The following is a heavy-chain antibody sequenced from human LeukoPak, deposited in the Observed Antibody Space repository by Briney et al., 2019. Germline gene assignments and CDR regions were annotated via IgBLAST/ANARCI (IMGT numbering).Heavy chain of an antibody. D-gene: IGHD3-22*01. CDR2: INWNGGST. J-gene: IGHJ4*02. CDR1: GFTFDDYG. V-gene: IGHV3-20*04. Sequence: GGSLRLSCAASGFTFDDYGMSWVRQAPGKGLEWVSGINWNGGSTGYADSVKGRFTISRDNAKNSLYLQMNSLRAEDTALYYCARAYNYDSSGYEYYFDYWGQGTLVTVSS. CDR3: ARAYNYDSSGYEYYFDY.